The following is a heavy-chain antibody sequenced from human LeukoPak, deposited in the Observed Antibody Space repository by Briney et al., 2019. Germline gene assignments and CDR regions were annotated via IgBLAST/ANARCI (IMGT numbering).Heavy chain of an antibody. J-gene: IGHJ5*02. CDR2: IYPADSDI. Sequence: GDSLKISCKGSGYSINNYWIGWVRQMPGKGLEWMGIIYPADSDIRYSPSFQGQVTISADKSISTAYLQWSSLKASDTAIYYCARREYCSGGSCYTWFDPWGQGTLVIVSS. D-gene: IGHD2-15*01. V-gene: IGHV5-51*01. CDR3: ARREYCSGGSCYTWFDP. CDR1: GYSINNYW.